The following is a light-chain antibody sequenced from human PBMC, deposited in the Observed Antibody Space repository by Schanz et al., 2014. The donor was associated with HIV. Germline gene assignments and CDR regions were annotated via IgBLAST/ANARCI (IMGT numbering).Light chain of an antibody. V-gene: IGLV2-14*03. CDR2: DVS. J-gene: IGLJ1*01. CDR3: CSYTPTSPYV. Sequence: QSALTQPASVSGSPGQSISISCTGTSGDVGSYNYVSWYQQHPGKAPKLMIYDVSNRPSGVSSRFSGAKSGNTASLTISGLQDEDEADYYCCSYTPTSPYVFGAGTKLTVL. CDR1: SGDVGSYNY.